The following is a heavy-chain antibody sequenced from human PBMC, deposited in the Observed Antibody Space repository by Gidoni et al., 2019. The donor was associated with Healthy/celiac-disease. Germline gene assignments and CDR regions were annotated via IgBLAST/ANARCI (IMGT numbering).Heavy chain of an antibody. D-gene: IGHD5-12*01. Sequence: EVQLVESGGGLIQPGGSLRLSCAASGFTVRSNYMSWVRQAPGKGLEWVSVIYSGGSTYYADSVKGRFTISRDNSKNTLYLQMNSLRAEDTAVYYCARGRYSGYDNWYFDLWGRGTLVTVSS. J-gene: IGHJ2*01. V-gene: IGHV3-53*01. CDR2: IYSGGST. CDR1: GFTVRSNY. CDR3: ARGRYSGYDNWYFDL.